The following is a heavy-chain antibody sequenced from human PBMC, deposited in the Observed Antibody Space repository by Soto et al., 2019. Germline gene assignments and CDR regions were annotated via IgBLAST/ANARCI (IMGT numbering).Heavy chain of an antibody. Sequence: EVQLLESGGGLVQPGGSLRLSCAASGFAFSTYGMSWVRQAPGKGLEWVSGISGGGVGTYYADSVQGRFTISRDNSKNTVFLQMNSLRAEDTAMYYCAKGSPFDNWGQGNLVTVSS. CDR3: AKGSPFDN. CDR1: GFAFSTYG. V-gene: IGHV3-23*01. J-gene: IGHJ4*02. CDR2: ISGGGVGT.